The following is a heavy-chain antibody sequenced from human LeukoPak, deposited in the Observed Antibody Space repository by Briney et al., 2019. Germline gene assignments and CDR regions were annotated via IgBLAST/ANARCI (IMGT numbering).Heavy chain of an antibody. J-gene: IGHJ4*02. V-gene: IGHV3-9*01. CDR2: ISWNSGSI. Sequence: TGGSLRLSCGASGFTFDDYAMHWVRQAPGKGLEWVSGISWNSGSIGYADSVKGRFTISRDNAKNSLYLQMNSLRAEDTALYYCALLAYCGGDCYSFDYWGQGTLVTVSS. CDR3: ALLAYCGGDCYSFDY. D-gene: IGHD2-21*02. CDR1: GFTFDDYA.